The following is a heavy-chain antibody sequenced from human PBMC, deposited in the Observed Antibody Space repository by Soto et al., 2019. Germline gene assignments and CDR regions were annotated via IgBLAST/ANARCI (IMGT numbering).Heavy chain of an antibody. D-gene: IGHD7-27*01. CDR1: GFTVSTKY. Sequence: EVQLVESGGGVVQPGGSLRLSCAASGFTVSTKYMSWVRQAPGKGLEWVSVIYSGGSTVYADSVRGRFTISRDNSKNTVNLQMNSLRAEDTAVYYCARAPGAADYWGQGTLVTVSS. CDR2: IYSGGST. V-gene: IGHV3-66*01. CDR3: ARAPGAADY. J-gene: IGHJ4*02.